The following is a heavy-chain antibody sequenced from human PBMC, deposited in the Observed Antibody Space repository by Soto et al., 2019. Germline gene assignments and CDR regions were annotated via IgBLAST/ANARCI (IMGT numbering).Heavy chain of an antibody. CDR2: IAGSGGSGST. CDR3: ARKQAGYVSTIAY. J-gene: IGHJ4*02. D-gene: IGHD2-15*01. CDR1: GDSITSGGSY. V-gene: IGHV4-31*03. Sequence: VQLQESGPGLVKPSQTLSLTCTVTGDSITSGGSYWSWIRQNPGKGLERLGYIAGSGGSGSTLYNPLLKIRIILVVDTSNTQFSLKLCSVTVADTGVYFCARKQAGYVSTIAYWGQGTLLTVSS.